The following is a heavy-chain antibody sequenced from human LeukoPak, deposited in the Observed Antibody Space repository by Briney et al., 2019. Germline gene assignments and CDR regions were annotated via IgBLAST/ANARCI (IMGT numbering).Heavy chain of an antibody. J-gene: IGHJ3*02. Sequence: GGSLRLSCAASGFTFYDFAMHWVRQPPGKGVEGMSRIIWDIGSSFYADSVKGRFSISTDNAKSSLYLDMHSLAPEDTALYYCVKDLRLDLHLDTFHICGQGTMITVS. V-gene: IGHV3-9*01. CDR3: VKDLRLDLHLDTFHI. CDR1: GFTFYDFA. CDR2: IIWDIGSS. D-gene: IGHD5-12*01.